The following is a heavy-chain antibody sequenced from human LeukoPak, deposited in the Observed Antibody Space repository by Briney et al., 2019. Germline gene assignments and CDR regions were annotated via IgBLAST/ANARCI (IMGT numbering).Heavy chain of an antibody. V-gene: IGHV1-69*05. Sequence: SVKVSCKASGGTFSSYAISWVRQAPGQGLEWMGGIIPIFGTANYAQKFQGRVTITTDEATSTAYMELSSLRSEDTAVYYCARGYHSNSPLLFDYWGQGTLVTVSS. CDR3: ARGYHSNSPLLFDY. D-gene: IGHD4-11*01. J-gene: IGHJ4*02. CDR1: GGTFSSYA. CDR2: IIPIFGTA.